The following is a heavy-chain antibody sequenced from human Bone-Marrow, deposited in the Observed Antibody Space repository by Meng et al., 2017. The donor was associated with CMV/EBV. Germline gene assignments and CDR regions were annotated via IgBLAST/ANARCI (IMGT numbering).Heavy chain of an antibody. Sequence: ASVKVSCKASGYTFTSYYMHWVRQAPGQGLEWMGIINPSGGSTSYAQKFQGRVTMTRDTSTSTVYMELSSLRSEDTAVYYRARPYDILTGGDDAFDIWGQGTMVTVSS. V-gene: IGHV1-46*01. CDR2: INPSGGST. CDR1: GYTFTSYY. J-gene: IGHJ3*02. CDR3: ARPYDILTGGDDAFDI. D-gene: IGHD3-9*01.